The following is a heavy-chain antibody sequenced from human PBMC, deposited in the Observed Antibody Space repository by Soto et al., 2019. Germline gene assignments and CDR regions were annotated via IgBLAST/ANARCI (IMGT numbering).Heavy chain of an antibody. CDR3: ARHYDTLSGGDAFDI. CDR2: ISGSGGST. D-gene: IGHD3-22*01. V-gene: IGHV3-23*01. CDR1: GFTFSSYA. Sequence: GGSLRLSCAASGFTFSSYAMSWVRQAPGKGLEWVLAISGSGGSTYYADSVKGRFTISRDNSKNTLYLQMNSLRAEDTAVYYCARHYDTLSGGDAFDIWGQGTMVTVSS. J-gene: IGHJ3*02.